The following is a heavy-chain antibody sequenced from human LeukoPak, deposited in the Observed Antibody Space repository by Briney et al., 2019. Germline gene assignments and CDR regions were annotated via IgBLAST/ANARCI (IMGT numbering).Heavy chain of an antibody. J-gene: IGHJ4*02. D-gene: IGHD6-19*01. V-gene: IGHV3-74*01. CDR2: INSGGSSA. CDR1: GFTFSNYA. Sequence: GGSLRLSCAASGFTFSNYAMTWVRQAPGKGLVWVSHINSGGSSATYADSVKGRLTISRDNAKNTVYLEMNSLRAEDTAVYYCARGGVGCFDYWGQGALVTVSS. CDR3: ARGGVGCFDY.